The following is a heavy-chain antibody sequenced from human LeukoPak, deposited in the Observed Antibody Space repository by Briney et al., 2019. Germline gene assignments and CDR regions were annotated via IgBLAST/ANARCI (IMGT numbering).Heavy chain of an antibody. D-gene: IGHD3-16*01. J-gene: IGHJ5*02. Sequence: SETLSLTCTVSGGSISSSSYYWGWIRQPPGKGLEWIGSIYYSGSTYYNPSLKSRVTISVDTSKNQFSLKMTSVTAADTAVYYCARRGTQRKGWNWLDPWGQGILVTVSS. CDR3: ARRGTQRKGWNWLDP. CDR1: GGSISSSSYY. V-gene: IGHV4-39*01. CDR2: IYYSGST.